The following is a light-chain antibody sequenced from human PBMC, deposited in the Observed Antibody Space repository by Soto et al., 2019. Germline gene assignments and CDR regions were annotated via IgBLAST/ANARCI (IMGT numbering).Light chain of an antibody. Sequence: EIVMTQSPATLSVSPGERATLSCRASQSFRGLLAWYQQKPGQAPRLLIYDASNRATGIPARFSGSGSGTEFTLTISSLQPDDFATYYCQHYDSYSTFGQGTKVDIK. CDR3: QHYDSYST. CDR1: QSFRGL. V-gene: IGKV3D-15*01. CDR2: DAS. J-gene: IGKJ1*01.